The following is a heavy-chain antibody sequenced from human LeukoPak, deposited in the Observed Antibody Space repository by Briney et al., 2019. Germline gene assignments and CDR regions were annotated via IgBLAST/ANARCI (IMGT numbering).Heavy chain of an antibody. Sequence: SETLSLTCTVSGGSISSSSYYWGWIRQPPGKGLEWIGSIYYSGSTYYNPSLKSRVTISVDTSKNQFSLKLSSVTAADTAVYYCARVTAARPPLTQTHAFDIWGQGTMVTVSS. CDR2: IYYSGST. CDR3: ARVTAARPPLTQTHAFDI. J-gene: IGHJ3*02. CDR1: GGSISSSSYY. V-gene: IGHV4-39*07. D-gene: IGHD6-6*01.